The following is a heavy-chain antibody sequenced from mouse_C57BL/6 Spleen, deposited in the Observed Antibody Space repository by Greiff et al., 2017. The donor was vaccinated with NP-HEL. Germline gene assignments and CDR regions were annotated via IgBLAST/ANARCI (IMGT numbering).Heavy chain of an antibody. CDR2: ISDGGSYT. CDR1: GFTFSSYA. Sequence: EVKLMESGGGLVKPGGSLKLSCAASGFTFSSYAMSWVRQTPEKRLEWVATISDGGSYTYYPDNVKGRFTISRDNAKNNLYLQMSHLKSEDTAMYYCARDLSYFDYWGKGTTLTVSS. J-gene: IGHJ2*01. V-gene: IGHV5-4*01. D-gene: IGHD3-2*02. CDR3: ARDLSYFDY.